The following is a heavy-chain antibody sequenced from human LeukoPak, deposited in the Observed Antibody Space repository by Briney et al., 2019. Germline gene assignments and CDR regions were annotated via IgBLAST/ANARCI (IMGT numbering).Heavy chain of an antibody. CDR2: SRNKADSYTT. J-gene: IGHJ4*02. CDR1: GFTFSGYA. V-gene: IGHV3-72*01. Sequence: GGSLRLSCAASGFTFSGYAMHWVRQAPGKGLEWVGRSRNKADSYTTYYAASVKGRFTISRDDSKNSLYLQMNSLKAEDTAVYYCTRHFFSDWGQGTLVTVSS. D-gene: IGHD1-26*01. CDR3: TRHFFSD.